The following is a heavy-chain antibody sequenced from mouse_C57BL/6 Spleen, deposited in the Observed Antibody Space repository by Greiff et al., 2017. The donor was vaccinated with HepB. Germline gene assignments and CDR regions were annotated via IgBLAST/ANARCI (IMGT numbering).Heavy chain of an antibody. Sequence: VKLQQSGAELVRPGASVKLSCKASGYTFTDYYINWVKQRPGQGLEWIARIYPGSGNTYYNEKFKGKATLTAEKSSSTAYMQLSSLTSEDSAVYFCARGDGNYPYWYFDVWGTGTTVTVSS. CDR3: ARGDGNYPYWYFDV. D-gene: IGHD2-1*01. V-gene: IGHV1-76*01. J-gene: IGHJ1*03. CDR2: IYPGSGNT. CDR1: GYTFTDYY.